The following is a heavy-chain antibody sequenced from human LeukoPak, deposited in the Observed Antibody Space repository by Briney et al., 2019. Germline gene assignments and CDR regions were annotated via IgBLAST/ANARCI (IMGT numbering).Heavy chain of an antibody. CDR3: ARDGRGYSYVALV. D-gene: IGHD5-18*01. V-gene: IGHV3-64*01. CDR2: ISSNGGST. CDR1: GFTFSSYA. J-gene: IGHJ6*04. Sequence: GGSLRLSCAASGFTFSSYAMHWVRQAPGKGLEYVSAISSNGGSTYYANSVKGRFTISRDNSKNTLYLQMGSLRAEDMAVYYCARDGRGYSYVALVWGKGTTVTVSS.